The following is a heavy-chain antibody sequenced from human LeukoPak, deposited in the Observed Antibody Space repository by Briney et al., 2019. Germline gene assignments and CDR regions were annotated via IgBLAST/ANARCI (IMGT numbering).Heavy chain of an antibody. J-gene: IGHJ4*02. V-gene: IGHV3-30*18. CDR1: GFTFTSYA. CDR2: ISYDGSDK. CDR3: AKAGGQWLATFKDYFDY. D-gene: IGHD6-19*01. Sequence: QSGGSLRLSCEVSGFTFTSYAMHWVRQVPGKGLDWVSVISYDGSDKYYADSVKGRFTISRDNSKNTLYLQMNSLRAEDTAVYYCAKAGGQWLATFKDYFDYWGQGTLVTVPS.